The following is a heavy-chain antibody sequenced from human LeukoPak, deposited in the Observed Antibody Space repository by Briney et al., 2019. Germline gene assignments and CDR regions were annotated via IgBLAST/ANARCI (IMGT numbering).Heavy chain of an antibody. CDR2: IYYSGGT. D-gene: IGHD6-13*01. V-gene: IGHV4-39*01. CDR3: ARVHSSSWYKGYNWFDP. Sequence: SETLSLTCTVSGGSISSSSHYWGWIRQPPGKGLEWIGSIYYSGGTYYNPSLRSRVTISVDTSKNQFSLKLSSVTAADTAVYYCARVHSSSWYKGYNWFDPWGQGTLVTVSS. J-gene: IGHJ5*02. CDR1: GGSISSSSHY.